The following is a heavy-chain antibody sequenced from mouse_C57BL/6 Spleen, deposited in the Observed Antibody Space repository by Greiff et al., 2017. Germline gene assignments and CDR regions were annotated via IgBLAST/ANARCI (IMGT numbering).Heavy chain of an antibody. J-gene: IGHJ4*01. CDR1: GFSLTSYG. CDR3: DSNSGGYYLMDY. V-gene: IGHV2-2*01. CDR2: IWSGGST. Sequence: QVQLQQSGPGLVQPSQSLSITCTVSGFSLTSYGVHWVRQSPGKGLEWLGVIWSGGSTDYNAAFISRLSISKDNSQSQVFFKMNSLQADDTAIYYCDSNSGGYYLMDYWGQGASGTVSS. D-gene: IGHD2-3*01.